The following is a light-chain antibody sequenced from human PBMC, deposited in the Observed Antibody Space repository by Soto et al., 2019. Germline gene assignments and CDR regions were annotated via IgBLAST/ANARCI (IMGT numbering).Light chain of an antibody. Sequence: DMPMTQSPTTLSASVGDRVTITCRASQTIRSWLAWYQQKPGKAPKVLIYDASTLESGVPSRFSGSGFGTEFTLTISSLQPDDFATYDCQHYNGYFGQGTKLEIK. CDR2: DAS. V-gene: IGKV1-5*01. CDR1: QTIRSW. CDR3: QHYNGY. J-gene: IGKJ2*01.